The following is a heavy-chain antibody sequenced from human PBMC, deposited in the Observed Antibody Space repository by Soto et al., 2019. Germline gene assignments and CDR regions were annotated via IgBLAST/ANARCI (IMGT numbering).Heavy chain of an antibody. CDR1: GYTFTSYG. CDR3: ARSAGNYGIYYYYYYMDV. J-gene: IGHJ6*03. Sequence: ASVKVSCKASGYTFTSYGISWVRQAPGQGLEWMGWISAYNGNTNYAQKLQGRVTMTTDTSTSTAYMELRSLRSDDTAVYYCARSAGNYGIYYYYYYMDVWGKGTTVTVSS. V-gene: IGHV1-18*01. D-gene: IGHD4-17*01. CDR2: ISAYNGNT.